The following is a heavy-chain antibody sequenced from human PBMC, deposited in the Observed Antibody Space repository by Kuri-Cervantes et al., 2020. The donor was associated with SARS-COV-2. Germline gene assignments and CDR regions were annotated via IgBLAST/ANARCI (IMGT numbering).Heavy chain of an antibody. CDR2: INHSGST. CDR3: ARGSYDFWSGYYYYYGMDV. J-gene: IGHJ6*02. CDR1: GGSFSGYY. V-gene: IGHV4-34*01. Sequence: SETLSLTCAVYGGSFSGYYWSWIRQPPGKGLEWIGKINHSGSTNYNPSLKNRVTISVDTSKNKFSLKLSSVTAADTAVYYCARGSYDFWSGYYYYYGMDVWGQGTTVTVSS. D-gene: IGHD3-3*01.